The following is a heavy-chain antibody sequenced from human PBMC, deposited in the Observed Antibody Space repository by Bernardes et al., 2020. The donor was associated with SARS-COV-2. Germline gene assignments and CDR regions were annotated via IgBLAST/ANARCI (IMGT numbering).Heavy chain of an antibody. D-gene: IGHD4-17*01. CDR3: ARQGDYGDAFDI. CDR1: GYTFTTYD. J-gene: IGHJ3*02. V-gene: IGHV1-8*01. Sequence: VSCKASGYTFTTYDINWVRQATGQGLEWMGWMNPHSGNTGYEQKFQGRVTMNRNTSISTAYMELSSLRSEDTAVYYCARQGDYGDAFDIWGQGTMVTVSS. CDR2: MNPHSGNT.